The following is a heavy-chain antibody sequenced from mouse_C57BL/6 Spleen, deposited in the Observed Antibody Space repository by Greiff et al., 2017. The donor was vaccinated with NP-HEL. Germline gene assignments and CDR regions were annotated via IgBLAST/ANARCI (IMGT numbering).Heavy chain of an antibody. CDR2: IYPRDGST. Sequence: VQLQQSDAELVKPGASVKISCKVSGYTFTDHTIHWMKQRPEQGLEWIGYIYPRDGSTKYNEKFKGKATLTADTSSSTAYMQLNSLTSEDSAVYFCAFYGSSSYYAMDYWGQGTSVTVSS. D-gene: IGHD1-1*01. V-gene: IGHV1-78*01. CDR3: AFYGSSSYYAMDY. J-gene: IGHJ4*01. CDR1: GYTFTDHT.